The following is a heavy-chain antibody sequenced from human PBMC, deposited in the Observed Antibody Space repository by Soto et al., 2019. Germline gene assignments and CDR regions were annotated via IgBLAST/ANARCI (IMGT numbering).Heavy chain of an antibody. CDR3: ARDRAGGDQYDFDY. J-gene: IGHJ4*02. CDR1: GFTFSSYG. V-gene: IGHV3-33*01. D-gene: IGHD2-21*02. CDR2: IWYDGSNK. Sequence: QVQLVESGGGVVQPGRSLRLSCAASGFTFSSYGMHWVRQAPGKGLEWVAVIWYDGSNKYYADSVKGRFTISRDNSKNTLYLQMNSLRAEDTAVYYCARDRAGGDQYDFDYWGQGTLVTVSS.